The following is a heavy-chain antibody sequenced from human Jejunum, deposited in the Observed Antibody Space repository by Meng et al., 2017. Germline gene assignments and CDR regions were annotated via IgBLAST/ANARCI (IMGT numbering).Heavy chain of an antibody. V-gene: IGHV4-61*01. Sequence: SETLSLTCTVSGDSVSSDNYYWSWIRQPPGQGLEWIGYIYYSGHTDYNPSLKSRVTISVDTSKNQFSLKVRSVTAADTAVYYCARVQSGDLVLFDHWGQGKRVNGAS. CDR2: IYYSGHT. CDR1: GDSVSSDNYY. CDR3: ARVQSGDLVLFDH. D-gene: IGHD2-21*02. J-gene: IGHJ4*02.